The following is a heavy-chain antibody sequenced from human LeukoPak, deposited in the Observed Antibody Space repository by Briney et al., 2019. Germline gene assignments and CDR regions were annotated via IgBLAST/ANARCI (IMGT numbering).Heavy chain of an antibody. D-gene: IGHD3-10*01. J-gene: IGHJ4*02. V-gene: IGHV4-30-4*01. CDR3: ARGLSITFVQGGD. CDR2: IFSRGSI. CDR1: GDSISSGDYY. Sequence: SQTLSLTCTVSGDSISSGDYYWSWVRQPPGKGLEWIGYIFSRGSIYYNPSLKSRVTISVDKSKNQFFLKLSSVTAADTAVYYCARGLSITFVQGGDWGQGTLVTVSS.